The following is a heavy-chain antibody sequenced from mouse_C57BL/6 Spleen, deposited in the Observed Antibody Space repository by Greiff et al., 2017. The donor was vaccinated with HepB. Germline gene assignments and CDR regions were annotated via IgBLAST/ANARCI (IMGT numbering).Heavy chain of an antibody. CDR3: ARRENDGYYFAY. J-gene: IGHJ3*01. CDR2: IWSGGST. D-gene: IGHD2-3*01. V-gene: IGHV2-2*01. CDR1: GFSLTSYG. Sequence: VMLVESGPGLVQPSQSLSITCTVSGFSLTSYGVHWVRQSPGKGLEWLGVIWSGGSTDDNAAFISRLSISKDNSKSQVFFKMNSLQADDTAIYYCARRENDGYYFAYWGQGTLVTVSA.